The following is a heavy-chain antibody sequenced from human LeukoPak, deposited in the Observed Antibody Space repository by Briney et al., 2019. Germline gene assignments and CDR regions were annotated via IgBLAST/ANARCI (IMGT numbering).Heavy chain of an antibody. CDR1: GYTFTGYY. D-gene: IGHD6-13*01. J-gene: IGHJ4*02. CDR3: ARAPLRYSSSWYKW. V-gene: IGHV1-2*02. Sequence: ASVKVSCKTSGYTFTGYYMHWVRQAPGQGLEWMGWINPNSGGTNYAQKFQGRVTMTRDTSISTAYMELSRLRSDDTAVYYCARAPLRYSSSWYKWWGQGTLVTVSS. CDR2: INPNSGGT.